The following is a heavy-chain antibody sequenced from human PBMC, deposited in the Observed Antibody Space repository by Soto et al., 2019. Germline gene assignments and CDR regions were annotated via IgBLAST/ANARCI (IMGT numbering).Heavy chain of an antibody. Sequence: PSETLSLTCAVYGGSFSGYYWGWIRQPPGKGLEWIGEINHSGSTNYNPSLKSRVTISVDTSKNQFSLKLSSVTAADTALYYCARGQWLVQGGNWFDPWGQGTLVTVSS. V-gene: IGHV4-34*01. CDR3: ARGQWLVQGGNWFDP. CDR1: GGSFSGYY. CDR2: INHSGST. J-gene: IGHJ5*02. D-gene: IGHD6-19*01.